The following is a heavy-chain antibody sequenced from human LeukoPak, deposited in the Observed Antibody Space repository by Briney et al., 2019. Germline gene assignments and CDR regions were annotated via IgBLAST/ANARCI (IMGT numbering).Heavy chain of an antibody. CDR1: GGRVIIKKRT. CDR3: ARDFGTTGWHTFDY. V-gene: IGHV6-1*01. D-gene: IGHD6-19*01. J-gene: IGHJ4*02. CDR2: TYYRSKWYN. Sequence: SQTLSLTCVDLGGRVIIKKRTWNWIRQSPSRGLEWLGRTYYRSKWYNDYAESMEGRMTISQDTSKNQYSLHLNSVTPDDTAVYYCARDFGTTGWHTFDYWGQGTLVTVSS.